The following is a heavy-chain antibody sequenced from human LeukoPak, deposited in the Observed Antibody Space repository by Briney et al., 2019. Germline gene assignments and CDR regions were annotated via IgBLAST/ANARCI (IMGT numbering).Heavy chain of an antibody. CDR1: GGSFSGYY. CDR2: INHSGST. J-gene: IGHJ3*02. D-gene: IGHD3/OR15-3a*01. CDR3: AREGDWVWEEPTDAFDI. Sequence: ASETLSLTCAVYGGSFSGYYWSWIRQPPGKGLEWIGEINHSGSTNYNPSLKSRVTISVDTSKNQFSLKLSSVTAADTAVYYCAREGDWVWEEPTDAFDIWGQGTMVTVSS. V-gene: IGHV4-34*01.